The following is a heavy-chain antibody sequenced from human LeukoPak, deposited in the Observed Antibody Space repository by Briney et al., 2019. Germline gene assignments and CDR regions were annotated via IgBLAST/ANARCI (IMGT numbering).Heavy chain of an antibody. Sequence: PSETLSLTCTVSGGSISSSSYYWGWIRQPPGKGLEWIGSIYHSGSTYYNPSLKSRVTISVDTSKNQFSLKLSSVTAADTAVYYCARVGAYDIRDYFDYWGQGTLVTVSS. CDR1: GGSISSSSYY. CDR2: IYHSGST. CDR3: ARVGAYDIRDYFDY. D-gene: IGHD3-9*01. V-gene: IGHV4-39*07. J-gene: IGHJ4*02.